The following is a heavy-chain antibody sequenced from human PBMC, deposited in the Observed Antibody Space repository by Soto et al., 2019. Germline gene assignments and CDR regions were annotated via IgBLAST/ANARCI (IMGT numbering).Heavy chain of an antibody. V-gene: IGHV3-30*18. J-gene: IGHJ4*02. CDR1: GFTFSSYG. CDR2: ISNDGNSK. Sequence: GSLRLSCAASGFTFSSYGMHWVRQAPGKGLEWVAVISNDGNSKYYVDSVKGRFTISRDNAKNTLYLQMNSLRAEDTAVYYCAKGFSGSYYSGYDYWGQGT. CDR3: AKGFSGSYYSGYDY. D-gene: IGHD1-26*01.